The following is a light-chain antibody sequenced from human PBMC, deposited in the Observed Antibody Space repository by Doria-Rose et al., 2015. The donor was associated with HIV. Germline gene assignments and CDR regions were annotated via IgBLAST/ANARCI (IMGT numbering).Light chain of an antibody. J-gene: IGKJ1*01. Sequence: PXTXXLSXGERATLXXRXSQSFSSTXLAWYQQKPGQAPSLLIYDGSTRATGIPDRFSASGSGTDFTLTINRLEPEDFALYYCHQYGTSWTFGQGTKVEI. V-gene: IGKV3-20*01. CDR2: DGS. CDR3: HQYGTSWT. CDR1: QSFSSTX.